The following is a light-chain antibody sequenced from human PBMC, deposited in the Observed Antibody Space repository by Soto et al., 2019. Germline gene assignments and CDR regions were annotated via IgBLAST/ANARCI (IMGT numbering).Light chain of an antibody. CDR3: QQYVSSPWT. J-gene: IGKJ1*01. Sequence: EIELTQSPGTLSLSPGERATLSCRASQTVSSSYLAWYQQKPGQAPRLLIYGTSTRATGIPDRFSGSGSGTDFTLTISRLEREDFAVYYCQQYVSSPWTFGQGTKVEIK. CDR1: QTVSSSY. CDR2: GTS. V-gene: IGKV3-20*01.